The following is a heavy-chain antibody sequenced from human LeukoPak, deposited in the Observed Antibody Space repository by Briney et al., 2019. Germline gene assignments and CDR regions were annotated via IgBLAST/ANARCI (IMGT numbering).Heavy chain of an antibody. CDR3: ARGGYFVPIDY. J-gene: IGHJ4*02. V-gene: IGHV4-59*01. CDR2: IYYSGST. D-gene: IGHD5-18*01. CDR1: GGSISSYY. Sequence: KPSETLSLTCTVSGGSISSYYWSWIRQPPGKGLEWIGYIYYSGSTNYNPSLKSRVTISVDTSKNQFSLKLSSVTAAYTAVYYCARGGYFVPIDYWGQGTLVTVSS.